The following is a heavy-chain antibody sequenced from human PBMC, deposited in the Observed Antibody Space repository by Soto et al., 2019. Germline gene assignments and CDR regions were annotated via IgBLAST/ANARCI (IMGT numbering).Heavy chain of an antibody. D-gene: IGHD1-1*01. CDR1: GFTFSSYA. J-gene: IGHJ6*02. CDR2: ISYDGSNK. CDR3: AREVVERRRESKTVEKRRYGMDV. Sequence: QVQLVESGGGVVQPRRSLRLSCAASGFTFSSYAMHWVRQAPGKGLEWVAVISYDGSNKYYADSVKGRFTISRDNSKNTLYLQMNSLRAEDTAVYYCAREVVERRRESKTVEKRRYGMDVWGQGTTVTVSS. V-gene: IGHV3-30-3*01.